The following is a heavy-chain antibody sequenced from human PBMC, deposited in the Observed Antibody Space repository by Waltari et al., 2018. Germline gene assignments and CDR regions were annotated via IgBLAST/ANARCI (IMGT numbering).Heavy chain of an antibody. CDR2: IRHTGIT. D-gene: IGHD1-20*01. CDR1: GGPINNYF. V-gene: IGHV4-59*08. CDR3: ARWDSPGRYFGD. J-gene: IGHJ4*02. Sequence: QVQLQESGPGLVKPSETLSLTCSVSGGPINNYFWNWIRQPPGKGLKWIGYIRHTGITNTNPPLKSRVTMAVDTSKGQFSLRVSSVSATDTAVYFCARWDSPGRYFGDWGQGTPVTVSS.